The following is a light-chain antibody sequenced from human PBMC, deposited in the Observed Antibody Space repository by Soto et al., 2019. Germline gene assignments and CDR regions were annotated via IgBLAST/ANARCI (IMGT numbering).Light chain of an antibody. CDR1: SSDVGGYNY. V-gene: IGLV2-14*01. J-gene: IGLJ3*02. Sequence: QSALTQPASVSGSPGQSITISCTGTSSDVGGYNYVSWYQQHPGKAPKLMIYEVSNRPSGVSNRFSGSKSGNTASLTISGLQAEAEAAYYCSSYTSSSTRVFGGGTQLTVL. CDR3: SSYTSSSTRV. CDR2: EVS.